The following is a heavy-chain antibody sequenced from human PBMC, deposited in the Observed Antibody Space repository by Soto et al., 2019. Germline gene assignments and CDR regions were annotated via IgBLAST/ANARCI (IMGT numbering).Heavy chain of an antibody. D-gene: IGHD3-22*01. CDR1: GGSISSYY. Sequence: SETLSLTCTVSGGSISSYYWSWIRQPPGKGLEWIGYIYYSGSTNYNPSLKSRVTISVDTSKNQFSLKLSSVTAADTAVYYCAREVRPRDYYDSSGYYYYFDYWGQGTLVTVSS. J-gene: IGHJ4*02. V-gene: IGHV4-59*01. CDR2: IYYSGST. CDR3: AREVRPRDYYDSSGYYYYFDY.